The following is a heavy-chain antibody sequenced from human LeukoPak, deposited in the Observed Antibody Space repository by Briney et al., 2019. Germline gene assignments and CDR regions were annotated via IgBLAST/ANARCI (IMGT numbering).Heavy chain of an antibody. J-gene: IGHJ4*02. CDR1: AFSFSSFA. CDR2: ISGGGSRT. Sequence: TGGSLRLSCAASAFSFSSFAMSWVRQAPGKGLEWVSVISGGGSRTYYAASVKGRFTISRDNSENTLYLQMNSLRAEDTALYYCAKGTYYHTSGTSSTETFGENWGQGTLVTVSS. V-gene: IGHV3-23*01. CDR3: AKGTYYHTSGTSSTETFGEN. D-gene: IGHD3-10*01.